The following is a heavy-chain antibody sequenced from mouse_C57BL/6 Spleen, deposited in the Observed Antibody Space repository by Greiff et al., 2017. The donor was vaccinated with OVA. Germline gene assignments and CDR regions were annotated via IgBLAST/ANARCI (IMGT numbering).Heavy chain of an antibody. J-gene: IGHJ4*01. Sequence: QVQLQQSGAELVKPGASVKLSCKASGYTFTSYWMQWVKQRPGQGLEWIGEIDPSDSYTNYNQKFKGKATLTVDTSSSTAYMQLSSLTSEDSAVYYCARNSKDYAMDYWGQGTSVTVSS. V-gene: IGHV1-50*01. CDR1: GYTFTSYW. CDR3: ARNSKDYAMDY. CDR2: IDPSDSYT. D-gene: IGHD2-5*01.